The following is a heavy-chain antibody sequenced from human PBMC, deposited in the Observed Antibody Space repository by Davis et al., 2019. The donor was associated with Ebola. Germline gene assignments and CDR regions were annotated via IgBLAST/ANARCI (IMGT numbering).Heavy chain of an antibody. D-gene: IGHD1-26*01. CDR2: IYYSGST. Sequence: MPSETLSLTCTVSGGSISSGGYYWSWIRQPPGKGLEWIGYIYYSGSTNYNPSLKSRVTISVDTSKNQFSLKLSSVTGADTAVYYCARAMGATSPLAYWGQGTLVTVSS. V-gene: IGHV4-61*08. CDR3: ARAMGATSPLAY. CDR1: GGSISSGGYY. J-gene: IGHJ4*02.